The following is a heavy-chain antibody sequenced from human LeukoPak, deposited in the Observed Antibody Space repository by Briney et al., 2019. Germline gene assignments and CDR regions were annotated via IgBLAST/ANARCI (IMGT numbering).Heavy chain of an antibody. Sequence: ASVKVSCKASGYTFTSYDINWVRQPPGQGHEWMGWMNPNSGNTGYAQKCQGRVTMTRNTSISTAYMELSSLRSEDTAVYYCARASSGRFDYWGQGTLVTVSS. CDR2: MNPNSGNT. V-gene: IGHV1-8*01. CDR1: GYTFTSYD. D-gene: IGHD3-22*01. CDR3: ARASSGRFDY. J-gene: IGHJ4*02.